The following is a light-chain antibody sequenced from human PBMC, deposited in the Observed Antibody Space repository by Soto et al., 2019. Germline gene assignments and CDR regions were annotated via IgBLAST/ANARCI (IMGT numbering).Light chain of an antibody. J-gene: IGLJ1*01. CDR3: SSFAGADIFV. CDR2: EVV. Sequence: ALTQPPSASGSPGQSVTISCAGTSNDVGGYNYVSWYQQHPGKAPKLIIYEVVKRPSGVPDRFSGSRSGNTASLTVSGLQAEDEADYYCSSFAGADIFVFGTGTKVTVL. V-gene: IGLV2-8*01. CDR1: SNDVGGYNY.